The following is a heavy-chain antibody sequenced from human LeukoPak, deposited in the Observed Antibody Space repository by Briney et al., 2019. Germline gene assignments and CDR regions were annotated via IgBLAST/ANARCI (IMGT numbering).Heavy chain of an antibody. Sequence: ASVKVSCTASGYIFTNHAMHWVRQAPGQRLEWMGWINAGNGNTKYSQKFQGRVTITRDTSASTAYMELSSLRSEDTAVYYCARSPKAVAGTHLFDYWGQGTLVTVSS. CDR1: GYIFTNHA. V-gene: IGHV1-3*01. CDR2: INAGNGNT. CDR3: ARSPKAVAGTHLFDY. D-gene: IGHD6-19*01. J-gene: IGHJ4*02.